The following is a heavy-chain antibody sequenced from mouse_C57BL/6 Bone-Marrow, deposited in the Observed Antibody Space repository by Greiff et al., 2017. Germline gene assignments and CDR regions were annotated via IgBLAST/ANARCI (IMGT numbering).Heavy chain of an antibody. CDR3: ARRSFYGGFAN. J-gene: IGHJ3*01. CDR2: ISSGGSYT. CDR1: GFTFSSYG. Sequence: EVKLMESGGDLVKPGGSLKLSCAASGFTFSSYGMSWVRQTPDKRLEWVATISSGGSYTYYPDSVKGRFTISRDNAKNTLYLQMSSLKSEATAMYYCARRSFYGGFANWCQGTLVTVSA. V-gene: IGHV5-6*02. D-gene: IGHD1-1*01.